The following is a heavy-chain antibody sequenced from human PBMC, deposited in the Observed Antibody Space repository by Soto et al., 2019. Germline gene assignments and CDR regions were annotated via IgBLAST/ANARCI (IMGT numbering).Heavy chain of an antibody. CDR3: TPQYSGSYFDY. J-gene: IGHJ4*02. CDR2: IKSKTDGGTT. V-gene: IGHV3-15*01. Sequence: KTGGSLRLSCAASGFTFSNAWMSWVRQAPGKGLEWVGRIKSKTDGGTTDYAAPVKGRFTISRDDSKNTLYLQMNSLKTEDTAVYYCTPQYSGSYFDYWGQGTLVTVSS. CDR1: GFTFSNAW. D-gene: IGHD1-26*01.